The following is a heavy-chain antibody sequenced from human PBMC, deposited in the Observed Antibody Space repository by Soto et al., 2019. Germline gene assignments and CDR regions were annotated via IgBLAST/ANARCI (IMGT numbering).Heavy chain of an antibody. D-gene: IGHD3-22*01. CDR2: IFPSDSDT. Sequence: GESLKISCKGSGYSFTSYWISWVRQMPGKGLEWMGIIFPSDSDTRYSPSFQGQVTISADRSTSTVFLQWASLKASDTAVYFRARKDKSGYFNWFDPWGQGTLVTV. CDR1: GYSFTSYW. CDR3: ARKDKSGYFNWFDP. V-gene: IGHV5-51*01. J-gene: IGHJ5*02.